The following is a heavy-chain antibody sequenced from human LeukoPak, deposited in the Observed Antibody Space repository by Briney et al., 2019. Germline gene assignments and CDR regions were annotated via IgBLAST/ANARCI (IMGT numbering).Heavy chain of an antibody. CDR1: GFTFSSYA. Sequence: PGGSLRLSCAASGFTFSSYAMSWVRQAPGKGLEWVSAISGSGGSTYYADSVKGRFTISRDNSKNTLYLQMNSLRAEDTAVYYCAKGSSLAVAGTMGYYSYYYMDVWGKGTTVTISS. J-gene: IGHJ6*03. CDR3: AKGSSLAVAGTMGYYSYYYMDV. V-gene: IGHV3-23*01. CDR2: ISGSGGST. D-gene: IGHD6-19*01.